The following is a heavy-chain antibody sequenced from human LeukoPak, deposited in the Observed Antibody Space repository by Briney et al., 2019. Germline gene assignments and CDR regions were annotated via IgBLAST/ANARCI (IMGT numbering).Heavy chain of an antibody. CDR1: GFTFSDYG. D-gene: IGHD3-10*01. V-gene: IGHV3-30*18. CDR3: TKGPDPGGFGY. Sequence: GGSLRLSCAASGFTFSDYGIHWVRQAPGKGLEWVAVISYDGTRKYYADSVKGRLTISRDNSNNTLYLQINSLKAEDTALCYCTKGPDPGGFGYWGQGTLVTVSS. CDR2: ISYDGTRK. J-gene: IGHJ4*02.